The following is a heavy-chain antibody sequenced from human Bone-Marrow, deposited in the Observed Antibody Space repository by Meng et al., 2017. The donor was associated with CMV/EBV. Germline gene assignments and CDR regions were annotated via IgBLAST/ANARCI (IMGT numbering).Heavy chain of an antibody. CDR1: GFTFSSYS. J-gene: IGHJ3*02. CDR3: ATLPGVGAYGGDAFDI. Sequence: GGPLRLSCAASGFTFSSYSMNWVRQAPGKGLEWVSYISSSSSTIYYADSVKGRFTISRDNAKNSLYLQMNSLRAEDTAVYYCATLPGVGAYGGDAFDIWGQGTMVTVSS. D-gene: IGHD1-26*01. CDR2: ISSSSSTI. V-gene: IGHV3-48*04.